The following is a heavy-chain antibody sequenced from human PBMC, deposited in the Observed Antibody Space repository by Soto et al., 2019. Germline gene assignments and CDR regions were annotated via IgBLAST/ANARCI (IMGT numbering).Heavy chain of an antibody. CDR1: GFTFDDYA. J-gene: IGHJ4*02. V-gene: IGHV3-43*02. CDR3: AKIRTLGWNYYFDY. Sequence: GGSLRLSCAASGFTFDDYAMHWVRQAPGKGLEWVSLISGDGGSTYYADSVKGRFTISRDNSKNSLYLQMNNLRTEDTALYYCAKIRTLGWNYYFDYWGQGTLVTVSS. CDR2: ISGDGGST. D-gene: IGHD1-7*01.